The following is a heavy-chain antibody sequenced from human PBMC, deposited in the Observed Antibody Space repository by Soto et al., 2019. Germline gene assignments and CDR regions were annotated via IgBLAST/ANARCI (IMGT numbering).Heavy chain of an antibody. V-gene: IGHV3-53*01. CDR1: GFTVSSNY. J-gene: IGHJ5*02. CDR3: AREGSSSRGYNWFDP. Sequence: EVQLVESGGGLIQPGGSLRLSCAASGFTVSSNYMSWVRQAPGKGLEWVSVIYSGGSTYYADSVKGRFTISRDNSKNTLYLQMNSLRAEDTAVYYCAREGSSSRGYNWFDPWGQGTLVTVSS. CDR2: IYSGGST. D-gene: IGHD6-13*01.